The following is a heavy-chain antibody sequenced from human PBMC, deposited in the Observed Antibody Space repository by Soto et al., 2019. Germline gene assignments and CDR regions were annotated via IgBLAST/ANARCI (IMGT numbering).Heavy chain of an antibody. CDR1: GFTFSSYG. CDR3: AGVPICWGCPYGFDY. V-gene: IGHV3-30*03. Sequence: PGGSLRLSCAASGFTFSSYGMHWVRQAPGKGLEWVAVISYDGSNKYYADSVKGRFTISRDNSKNTLYLQMNSLRAEDTAVYYCAGVPICWGCPYGFDYWGQGTLVTV. D-gene: IGHD3-16*01. J-gene: IGHJ4*02. CDR2: ISYDGSNK.